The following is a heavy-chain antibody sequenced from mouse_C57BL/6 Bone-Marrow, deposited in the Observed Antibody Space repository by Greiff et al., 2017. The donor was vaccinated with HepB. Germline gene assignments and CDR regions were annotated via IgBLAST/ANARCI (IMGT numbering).Heavy chain of an antibody. Sequence: EVKLLESGPGLVKPSQSLSLTCSVTGYSITSGYYWNWIRQFPGNKLEWMGYISYDGSNNYNPSLKNRISITRDTSKNQFFLKLNSVTTEDTATYYCARTGTGFAYWGQGTLVTVSA. CDR2: ISYDGSN. D-gene: IGHD4-1*01. CDR1: GYSITSGYY. J-gene: IGHJ3*01. CDR3: ARTGTGFAY. V-gene: IGHV3-6*01.